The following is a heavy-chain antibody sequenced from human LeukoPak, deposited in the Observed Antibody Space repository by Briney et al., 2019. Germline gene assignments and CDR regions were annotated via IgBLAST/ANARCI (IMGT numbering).Heavy chain of an antibody. CDR3: ATIHYRPY. CDR2: ISTSSIYI. CDR1: GFTLSSYS. J-gene: IGHJ4*02. D-gene: IGHD1-26*01. Sequence: PGGSLRLSCAASGFTLSSYSMNWVRQAPGKGLEWVSSISTSSIYIYYADSVNGRFTTSRDNAKNSVYLQMNSLRAEDTAVYYCATIHYRPYWGQGTQVTVSS. V-gene: IGHV3-21*04.